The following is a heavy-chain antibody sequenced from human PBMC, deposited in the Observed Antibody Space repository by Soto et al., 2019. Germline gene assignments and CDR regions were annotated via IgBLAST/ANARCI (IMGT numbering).Heavy chain of an antibody. CDR1: GFSLSTSGVG. V-gene: IGHV2-5*02. J-gene: IGHJ4*02. CDR3: VHRPSSTWHFVY. Sequence: SGPTLVNPTQTLTLTCTSAGFSLSTSGVGVGWIRQSPGKALEWLALIYWDDDTRYSPSLKSRVTITKDNSKNQVVLTMTNVDPEDAGTYFCVHRPSSTWHFVYWGQGALVTVSS. CDR2: IYWDDDT. D-gene: IGHD6-13*01.